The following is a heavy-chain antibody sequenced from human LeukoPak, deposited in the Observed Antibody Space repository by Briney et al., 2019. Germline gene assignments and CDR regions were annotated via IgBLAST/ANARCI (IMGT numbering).Heavy chain of an antibody. CDR2: IYTSGDT. V-gene: IGHV4-61*02. Sequence: KASETLSLTCTVSGGSVTRGAYSWTWIRQPVGKGQEWIGRIYTSGDTKYNPSLKSRVTISVGASNNQFSLKLTSVTAADTAVYYCASGDYGAGSPVMRYWGHGTLVIVSS. CDR1: GGSVTRGAYS. D-gene: IGHD3-10*01. J-gene: IGHJ4*01. CDR3: ASGDYGAGSPVMRY.